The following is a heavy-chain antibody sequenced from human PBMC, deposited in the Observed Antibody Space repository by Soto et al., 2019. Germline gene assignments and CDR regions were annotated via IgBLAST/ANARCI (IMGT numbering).Heavy chain of an antibody. Sequence: SETLSLTCTVSGGSISSGGYYWSWIRQHPGKGLEWIGYIYYSGSTYYNPSLKSRVTISVDTSKNQFSLKLSSVPAADTAVYYCARDGCSGGSCYGWFDPWGQGTLVTVSS. CDR3: ARDGCSGGSCYGWFDP. J-gene: IGHJ5*02. D-gene: IGHD2-15*01. V-gene: IGHV4-31*03. CDR2: IYYSGST. CDR1: GGSISSGGYY.